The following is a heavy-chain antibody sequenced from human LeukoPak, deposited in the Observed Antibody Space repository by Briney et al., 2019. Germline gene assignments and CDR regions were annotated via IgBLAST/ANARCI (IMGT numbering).Heavy chain of an antibody. Sequence: SETLSLTCAVSGGSISSGGYSWSWIRQPPGKGLEWIGYIYHSGSTYYNPSLKSRVTISVDRSKNQFSLKLSSVTAADTAVYYCARGVTDYVWGSYRFSYFDYWGQGTLVTVSS. CDR3: ARGVTDYVWGSYRFSYFDY. CDR2: IYHSGST. V-gene: IGHV4-30-2*01. D-gene: IGHD3-16*02. J-gene: IGHJ4*02. CDR1: GGSISSGGYS.